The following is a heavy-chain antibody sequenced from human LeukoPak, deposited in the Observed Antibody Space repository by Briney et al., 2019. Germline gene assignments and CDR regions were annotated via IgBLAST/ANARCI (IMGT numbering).Heavy chain of an antibody. V-gene: IGHV3-23*01. J-gene: IGHJ4*02. CDR1: GFTFSDYA. CDR2: ISSGGST. Sequence: GGSLRLSCAASGFTFSDYAMNWVRQAPGKGLEWVSAISSGGSTYYADSVKGRFTISRDNSKNTLYLQTNSLRAEDTAVYYCARGELLTGYIYYFDYWGQGTLVTVSS. D-gene: IGHD3-9*01. CDR3: ARGELLTGYIYYFDY.